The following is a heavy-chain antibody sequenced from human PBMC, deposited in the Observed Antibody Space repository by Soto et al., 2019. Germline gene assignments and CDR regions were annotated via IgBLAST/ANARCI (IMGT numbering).Heavy chain of an antibody. J-gene: IGHJ6*01. Sequence: SGKVSCKASGCPSNSFAISWVRQAPGQGLEWIGGIIPVFGTATYAQKFKGRVTITAEESTSTAYMELRSLTSEDTAVYYCARFLGGAGSYYDGQNYNYHHGMDVWGHVAXVTVS. V-gene: IGHV1-69*13. CDR1: GCPSNSFA. CDR3: ARFLGGAGSYYDGQNYNYHHGMDV. CDR2: IIPVFGTA. D-gene: IGHD3-10*01.